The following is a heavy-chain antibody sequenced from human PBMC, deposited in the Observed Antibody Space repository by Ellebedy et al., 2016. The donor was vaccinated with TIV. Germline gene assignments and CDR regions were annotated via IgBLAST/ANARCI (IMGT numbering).Heavy chain of an antibody. CDR3: ARYSSGWPPRRYFDY. V-gene: IGHV1-18*01. J-gene: IGHJ4*02. CDR2: ISAYNGNT. D-gene: IGHD6-19*01. CDR1: GYTFTSYG. Sequence: ASVKVSCXASGYTFTSYGISWVRQAPGQGLEWMGWISAYNGNTNYAQKLQGRVTMTTDTSTSTAYMELRSLRSDDTAVYYCARYSSGWPPRRYFDYWGQGTLVTVSS.